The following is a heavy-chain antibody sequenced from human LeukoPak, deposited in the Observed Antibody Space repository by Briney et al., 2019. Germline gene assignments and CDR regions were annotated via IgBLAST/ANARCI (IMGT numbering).Heavy chain of an antibody. J-gene: IGHJ4*02. V-gene: IGHV1-3*01. CDR3: ATEGYCSGGSCYLFDY. D-gene: IGHD2-15*01. Sequence: GASVKVSCKASGYTFTSYAMHWVRQAPGQRLEWMGWINAGNGNTKYSQKFQGRVTITRDTSASTAYMELSSLRSEDTAVYYCATEGYCSGGSCYLFDYWGQGTLVTVSS. CDR2: INAGNGNT. CDR1: GYTFTSYA.